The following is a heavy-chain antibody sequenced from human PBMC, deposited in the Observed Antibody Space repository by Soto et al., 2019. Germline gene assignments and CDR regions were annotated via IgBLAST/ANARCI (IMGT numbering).Heavy chain of an antibody. V-gene: IGHV3-53*01. Sequence: WWSLRLSCAASGVSVSSNYMSWVRQAPGKGLEWVSASYSGGNTYSADSVKGRFTLSRDNSKNTLYLQMNSLRAEDTAVYSCARGYGSGSYFLDYWGQGTLVTVSS. CDR2: SYSGGNT. CDR1: GVSVSSNY. J-gene: IGHJ4*02. D-gene: IGHD3-10*01. CDR3: ARGYGSGSYFLDY.